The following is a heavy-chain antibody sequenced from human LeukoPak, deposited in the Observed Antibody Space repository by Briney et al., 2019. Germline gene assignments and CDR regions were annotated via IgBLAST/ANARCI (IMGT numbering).Heavy chain of an antibody. CDR1: GFTFSSYA. Sequence: PGGSLRLSCAASGFTFSSYAMSWVRQAPGKGLEWVSDISGSGGSTYYADSVKGRFTISRDNSKNTLYLQMNSLRVEDTALYYCVKDNRYSSGWYDYWGQGTLVTVSS. D-gene: IGHD6-19*01. J-gene: IGHJ4*02. CDR2: ISGSGGST. CDR3: VKDNRYSSGWYDY. V-gene: IGHV3-23*01.